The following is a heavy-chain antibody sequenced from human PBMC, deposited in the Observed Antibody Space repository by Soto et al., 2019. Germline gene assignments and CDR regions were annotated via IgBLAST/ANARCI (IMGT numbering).Heavy chain of an antibody. CDR1: GFTFSSYA. Sequence: GVSLRLSCAASGFTFSSYAMSWVRQAPGKGLEWVSAISGSGGSTYYADSVKGRFSISRDNSKNTLYLQMNSLRAKDTAVYYCAKVCITMVRGGHFDYWGQGTLVTVSS. D-gene: IGHD3-10*01. V-gene: IGHV3-23*01. CDR2: ISGSGGST. J-gene: IGHJ4*02. CDR3: AKVCITMVRGGHFDY.